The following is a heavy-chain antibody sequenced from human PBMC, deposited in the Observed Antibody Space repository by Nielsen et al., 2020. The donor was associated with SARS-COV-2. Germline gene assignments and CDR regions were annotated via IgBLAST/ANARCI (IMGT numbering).Heavy chain of an antibody. CDR3: ASSGWLDY. CDR2: INSISSYI. V-gene: IGHV3-21*01. Sequence: GESLKISCAASGFTFSTYSMNWVRQAPGKGLEWVSSINSISSYIYYADSVKGRFTISRDNAKNSLYLQMNSLRAEDTAIYYCASSGWLDYWGQGTLVTVSS. D-gene: IGHD6-19*01. J-gene: IGHJ4*02. CDR1: GFTFSTYS.